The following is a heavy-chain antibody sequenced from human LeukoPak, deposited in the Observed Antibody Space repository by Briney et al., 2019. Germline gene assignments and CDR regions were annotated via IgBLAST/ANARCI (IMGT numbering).Heavy chain of an antibody. CDR1: GGSISSYY. Sequence: SETLSLTCTVSGGSISSYYWGWIRQPPGKGLEWIGFIYYSGSPNYNPSLKSRLTISVDTSKNQFSLKLSSVIAADTAVYYCARLMYYSGSGSYGMDVWGQGATVTVSS. CDR2: IYYSGSP. D-gene: IGHD3-10*01. J-gene: IGHJ6*02. CDR3: ARLMYYSGSGSYGMDV. V-gene: IGHV4-59*08.